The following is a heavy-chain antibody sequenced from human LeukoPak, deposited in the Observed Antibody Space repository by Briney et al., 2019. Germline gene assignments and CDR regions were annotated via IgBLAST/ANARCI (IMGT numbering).Heavy chain of an antibody. V-gene: IGHV4-59*08. CDR1: GGSISSYY. J-gene: IGHJ4*02. D-gene: IGHD3-9*01. CDR3: ARQGGNYDILTGHFVLFDY. Sequence: TSETLSLTCTVSGGSISSYYWSWIRQPPGKGLEWIGYIYYSGSTNYNPSLKSRVTISVDTSKNQFSLKLSSVTAADTAVYYCARQGGNYDILTGHFVLFDYWGQGTLVTVSS. CDR2: IYYSGST.